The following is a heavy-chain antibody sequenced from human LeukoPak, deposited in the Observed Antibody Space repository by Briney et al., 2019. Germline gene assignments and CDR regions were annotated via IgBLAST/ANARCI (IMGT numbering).Heavy chain of an antibody. J-gene: IGHJ4*02. CDR1: GFTFSSYW. CDR3: AREGRWFGELFYFDY. D-gene: IGHD3-10*01. CDR2: INSDGSST. Sequence: GGSLRLSCAASGFTFSSYWMHWVRQAPGKGLVWVSRINSDGSSTSYADSVKGRLTISRDNAKNTLYLQMNSLRAEDTAVYYCAREGRWFGELFYFDYWGQGTLVTVSS. V-gene: IGHV3-74*01.